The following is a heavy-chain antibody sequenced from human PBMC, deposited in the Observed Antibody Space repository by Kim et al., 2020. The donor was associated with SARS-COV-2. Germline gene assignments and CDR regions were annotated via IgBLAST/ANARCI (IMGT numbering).Heavy chain of an antibody. CDR1: GFTFGDYA. Sequence: GGSLRLSCAASGFTFGDYAMHWVRQAPGKGLEWVSGISWNCGSIGYADSVKGRFTISRDNAKNSLYLQMNSLRAEDTALYYCANGGWYSSSWYYLYWGQGTLVTVSS. V-gene: IGHV3-9*01. D-gene: IGHD6-13*01. J-gene: IGHJ4*02. CDR2: ISWNCGSI. CDR3: ANGGWYSSSWYYLY.